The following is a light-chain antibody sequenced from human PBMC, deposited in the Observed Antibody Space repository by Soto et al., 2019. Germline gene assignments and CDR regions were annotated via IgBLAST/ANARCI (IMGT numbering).Light chain of an antibody. V-gene: IGKV1-9*01. Sequence: IQLTQSPSSLSASVGDRVTITCRASQGISSYLAWYQQKPGKAPKLLIYAASTLQSGVPSRFSGSGSGTEFTLTISSLQPEDFATYYCLQDYNYPLTFGGGTKVDIK. J-gene: IGKJ4*01. CDR2: AAS. CDR1: QGISSY. CDR3: LQDYNYPLT.